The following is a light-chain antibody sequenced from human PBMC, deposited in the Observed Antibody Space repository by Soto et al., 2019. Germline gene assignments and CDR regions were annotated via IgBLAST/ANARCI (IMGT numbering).Light chain of an antibody. CDR2: GSS. Sequence: EISLTQSPGTLSFSPGGRATLSFSASQNVSSNYLAWYQQKPGQAPRLLIYGSSTRATGIPARFSGSGSGTEFTLTISSLQSEDFAVYYCQQYNNWHSITFGQGTKVDI. J-gene: IGKJ1*01. V-gene: IGKV3-15*01. CDR3: QQYNNWHSIT. CDR1: QNVSSN.